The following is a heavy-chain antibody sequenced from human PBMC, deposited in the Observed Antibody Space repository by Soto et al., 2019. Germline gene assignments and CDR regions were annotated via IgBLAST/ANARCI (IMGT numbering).Heavy chain of an antibody. CDR1: GFTFSSYA. CDR3: ANGRATYGLLTHDY. D-gene: IGHD3-9*01. CDR2: ISSSGGST. V-gene: IGHV3-23*01. Sequence: GGSLRLSCAASGFTFSSYAMSWVRQAPGKGLEWVSAISSSGGSTYYADSVKGRFTISRDNSKNTLYLQMNSLRAEDTAVYYCANGRATYGLLTHDYWGQGTLVTVSS. J-gene: IGHJ4*02.